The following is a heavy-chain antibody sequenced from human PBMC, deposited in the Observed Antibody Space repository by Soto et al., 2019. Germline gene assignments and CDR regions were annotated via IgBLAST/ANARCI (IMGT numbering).Heavy chain of an antibody. J-gene: IGHJ6*02. Sequence: SVKVSCKASGGTFSSYAISWVRQAPGQGLEWMGGIIPIFGTANYAQKFQGRVAITADKSTSTAYMELSSLRSEDTAVYYCASTPRLGVPAHNPAFWGQGTTVTVSS. D-gene: IGHD2-2*01. CDR3: ASTPRLGVPAHNPAF. CDR1: GGTFSSYA. V-gene: IGHV1-69*06. CDR2: IIPIFGTA.